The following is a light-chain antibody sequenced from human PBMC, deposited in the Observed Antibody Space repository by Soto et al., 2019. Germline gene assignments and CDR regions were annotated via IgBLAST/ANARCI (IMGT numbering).Light chain of an antibody. J-gene: IGLJ1*01. CDR3: AAWDDSLSGYV. CDR1: SSNIGSNY. Sequence: QSERAQPPSAFGTPGQRVTISCFGSSSNIGSNYVYWYQQLPGTAPKLLIYRNNQRPSGVPDRFSGSKSGTSASLAISGLRSEDEADYYCAAWDDSLSGYVFGTGTKVTVL. V-gene: IGLV1-47*01. CDR2: RNN.